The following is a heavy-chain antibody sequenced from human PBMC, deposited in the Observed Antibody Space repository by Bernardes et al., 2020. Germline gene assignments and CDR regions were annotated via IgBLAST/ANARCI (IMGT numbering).Heavy chain of an antibody. CDR3: ARGGFYGDLPHWYFDL. CDR1: GGSFSGYY. CDR2: INHSGST. V-gene: IGHV4-34*01. D-gene: IGHD4-17*01. Sequence: SETLSLTCAVYGGSFSGYYWSWIRQPPGKGLEWIGEINHSGSTNYNPSLKSRVTISVDTSKNQFSLKLSSVTAADTAVYYCARGGFYGDLPHWYFDLWGRGTLVTVSS. J-gene: IGHJ2*01.